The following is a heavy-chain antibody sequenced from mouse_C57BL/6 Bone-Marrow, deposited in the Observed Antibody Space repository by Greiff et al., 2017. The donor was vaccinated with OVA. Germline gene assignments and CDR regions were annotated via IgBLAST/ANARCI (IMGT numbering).Heavy chain of an antibody. J-gene: IGHJ1*03. CDR2: INPNNGGT. Sequence: EVKLQQSGPELVKPGASVKISCKASGYTFTDYYMNWVKQSHGKSLEWIGDINPNNGGTSYNQKFKGKATLTVDKSSSTAYMELRSLTSEDSAVYYCARDGGSSCWYFDVWGTGTTVTVSS. CDR3: ARDGGSSCWYFDV. V-gene: IGHV1-26*01. D-gene: IGHD1-1*01. CDR1: GYTFTDYY.